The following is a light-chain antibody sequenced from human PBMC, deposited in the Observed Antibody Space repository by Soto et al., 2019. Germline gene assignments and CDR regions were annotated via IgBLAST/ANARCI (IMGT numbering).Light chain of an antibody. J-gene: IGKJ1*01. CDR2: AAS. Sequence: DIQMTQSPSSLSASLGDRVTITCRASQSISTYLTWYQQKQGKAPKVLIYAASTLQSGVPSRFSGSVSGTDGTITISGLQKDDGSMYDGQQSYSSTRTFGQGTKVDIK. V-gene: IGKV1-39*01. CDR1: QSISTY. CDR3: QQSYSSTRT.